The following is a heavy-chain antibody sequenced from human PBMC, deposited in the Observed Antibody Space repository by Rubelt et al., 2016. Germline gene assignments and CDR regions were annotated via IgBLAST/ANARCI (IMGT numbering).Heavy chain of an antibody. CDR1: GYTFTSYG. V-gene: IGHV1-18*01. D-gene: IGHD3-16*02. CDR3: ARVMITFGGVIEVGWFDP. J-gene: IGHJ5*02. CDR2: ISAYNGNT. Sequence: QVQLVQSGAEVKKPGASVKVSCKASGYTFTSYGISWVRQAPGQGLEWMGWISAYNGNTNYAQKLQARVTMTTDTSTSAAYMRLRSLRSDDTAVYYCARVMITFGGVIEVGWFDPWGQGTLVTVSS.